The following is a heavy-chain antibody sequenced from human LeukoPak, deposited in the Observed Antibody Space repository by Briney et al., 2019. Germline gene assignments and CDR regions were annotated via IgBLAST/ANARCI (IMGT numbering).Heavy chain of an antibody. V-gene: IGHV3-7*01. D-gene: IGHD3-22*01. CDR1: GFTFSSYW. CDR2: IKQDGSEK. Sequence: HPGGSLRLSCAASGFTFSSYWMSWVRQAPGKGLEWVANIKQDGSEKYYVDSVKGRFTISRDNAKNSLYLQMNSLRAEDTAVYYCARDQRSVLRRLLLPVDYWGQGTLVTASS. J-gene: IGHJ4*02. CDR3: ARDQRSVLRRLLLPVDY.